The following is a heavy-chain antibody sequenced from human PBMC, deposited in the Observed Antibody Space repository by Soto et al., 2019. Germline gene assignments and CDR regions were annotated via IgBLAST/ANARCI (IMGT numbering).Heavy chain of an antibody. J-gene: IGHJ3*02. CDR3: ARDLLYCGGDCYKDDFDI. CDR1: GYTFTTYG. V-gene: IGHV1-18*01. CDR2: IGTYNGDT. D-gene: IGHD2-21*02. Sequence: QVQLVQSGGEVKKPGASVKVSCKASGYTFTTYGISWVRQAPGQGLEWMGWIGTYNGDTNYAQKLHGRVTMTTDTSTSTAYMELRSLRSDDTAVYYCARDLLYCGGDCYKDDFDIWGQGTMVTVSS.